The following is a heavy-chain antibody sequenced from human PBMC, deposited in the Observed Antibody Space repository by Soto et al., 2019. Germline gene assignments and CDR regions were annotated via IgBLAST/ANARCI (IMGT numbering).Heavy chain of an antibody. D-gene: IGHD3-10*01. CDR1: GFTFSNYA. CDR3: AREPYGSGRNDY. J-gene: IGHJ4*02. V-gene: IGHV3-30-3*01. CDR2: ISYDGSNK. Sequence: QVQLVESGGGVVQPGRSLRLSCAASGFTFSNYAMHWVRQAPGKGLGWVAVISYDGSNKYFADSVKGRFTISRDNSKNTLYLQMGSLRAVATAVYYCAREPYGSGRNDYWGQGTLVTVSS.